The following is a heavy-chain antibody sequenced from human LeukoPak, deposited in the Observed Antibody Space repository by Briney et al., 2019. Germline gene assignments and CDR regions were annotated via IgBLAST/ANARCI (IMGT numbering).Heavy chain of an antibody. Sequence: ASVKVSCKAFGYTFTGYFMHWVRQAPGQGLEWMGWINPNSGGTNYAQKFQGRVTMARDTSISTAYMELSRLRSDDTAVYYCARALPAAGPTFDYWGQGTLVTVSS. CDR1: GYTFTGYF. V-gene: IGHV1-2*02. J-gene: IGHJ4*02. CDR3: ARALPAAGPTFDY. D-gene: IGHD6-13*01. CDR2: INPNSGGT.